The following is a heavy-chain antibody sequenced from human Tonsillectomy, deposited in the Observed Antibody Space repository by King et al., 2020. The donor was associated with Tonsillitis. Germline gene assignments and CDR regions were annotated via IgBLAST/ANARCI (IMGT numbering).Heavy chain of an antibody. J-gene: IGHJ3*02. V-gene: IGHV5-51*01. CDR3: ARSDGGTVFDI. CDR2: IYPGDSDT. Sequence: VQLVESGAEVKKPGESLKISCEGSGYSFTSYWIAWVRQMPGKGLEWIGIIYPGDSDTTYSPSFQGHVTISAVKSISTAYLQWSSLRASDTAMYYCARSDGGTVFDIWGLGTMVTVSS. CDR1: GYSFTSYW. D-gene: IGHD1/OR15-1a*01.